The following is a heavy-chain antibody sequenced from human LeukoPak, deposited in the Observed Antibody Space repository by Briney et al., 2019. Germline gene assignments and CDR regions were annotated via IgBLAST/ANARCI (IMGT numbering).Heavy chain of an antibody. CDR2: IDWDDDK. CDR3: ARTTGSGNCDY. V-gene: IGHV2-70*04. J-gene: IGHJ4*02. Sequence: SGPALVKPTQTLTLTCTFSGFSLDTSTMRVSWIRQPPGKALEWLARIDWDDDKSYGPSLKTRLTISKDTSKNQVVLTMTNMETVDTATYYGARTTGSGNCDYWGQGSLVAVSS. CDR1: GFSLDTSTMR. D-gene: IGHD3-3*01.